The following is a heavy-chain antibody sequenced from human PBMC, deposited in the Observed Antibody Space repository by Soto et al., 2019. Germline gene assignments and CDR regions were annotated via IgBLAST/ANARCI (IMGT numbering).Heavy chain of an antibody. CDR1: GFTFSSYA. Sequence: QVQLVESGGGVVQPGRSLRLSCAASGFTFSSYAMHWVRQAPGKGLEWVAVISYDGSNKYYADSVKGGFTISRDNSKNTLYLQMNRLRAEDTAVYYCARVYEWLGGVDYWGQGTLVTVSS. V-gene: IGHV3-30-3*01. CDR2: ISYDGSNK. J-gene: IGHJ4*02. D-gene: IGHD6-19*01. CDR3: ARVYEWLGGVDY.